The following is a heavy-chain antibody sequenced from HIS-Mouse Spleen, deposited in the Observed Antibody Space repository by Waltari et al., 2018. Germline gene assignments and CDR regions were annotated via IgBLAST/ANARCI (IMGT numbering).Heavy chain of an antibody. CDR3: AKASSGWLDY. Sequence: QVQLVESGGGVVQPGRSLRLSCAASGFTFSSSCMLWVRQAPGKGVEGVAVISYDGSNKYYADSVKGRFTISRDNSKNTLYLQMNSLRAEDTAVYYCAKASSGWLDYWGQGTLVTVSS. J-gene: IGHJ4*02. V-gene: IGHV3-30*18. D-gene: IGHD6-19*01. CDR1: GFTFSSSC. CDR2: ISYDGSNK.